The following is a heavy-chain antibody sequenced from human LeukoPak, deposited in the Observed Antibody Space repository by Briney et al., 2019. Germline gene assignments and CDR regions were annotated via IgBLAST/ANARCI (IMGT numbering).Heavy chain of an antibody. Sequence: GGSLRLSCAASGFTFSNAWMSWVRQAPGKGLEWVGRIKSKTDGGTTDCAAPVRGRFTISGDDSKNTLYLQMNSLRAEDTAVYYCAKIPSAVPGRGFDYWGQGTLVIVSS. D-gene: IGHD6-19*01. CDR2: IKSKTDGGTT. J-gene: IGHJ4*02. CDR3: AKIPSAVPGRGFDY. CDR1: GFTFSNAW. V-gene: IGHV3-15*01.